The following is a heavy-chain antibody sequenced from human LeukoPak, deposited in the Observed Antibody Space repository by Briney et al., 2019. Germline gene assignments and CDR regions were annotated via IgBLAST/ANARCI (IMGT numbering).Heavy chain of an antibody. V-gene: IGHV3-21*04. J-gene: IGHJ6*03. D-gene: IGHD2-2*01. Sequence: GGSLRLSCAASGFTFSSYSMNWVRQAPGKGLEWVSSISGSSSYIYYADSVKGRFTISRHNAKNSLYLQMNSLRAEDTALYYCARALGYCSSTSCYEYYMDVWGKGTTVTVSS. CDR2: ISGSSSYI. CDR3: ARALGYCSSTSCYEYYMDV. CDR1: GFTFSSYS.